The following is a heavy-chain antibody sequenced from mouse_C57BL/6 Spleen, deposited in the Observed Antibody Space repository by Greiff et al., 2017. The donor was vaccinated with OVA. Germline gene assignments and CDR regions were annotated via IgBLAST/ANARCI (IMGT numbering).Heavy chain of an antibody. Sequence: EVQLQESGPGLVKPSQSLSLTCSVTGYSITSGYYWNWIRQFPGNKLEWMGYISYDGSNNYNPSLKNRISITRDTSKNQFFLKLNSVTTEDTATYYCAREGLYGSSLFDYWGQGTTLTVSS. D-gene: IGHD1-1*01. CDR3: AREGLYGSSLFDY. CDR1: GYSITSGYY. J-gene: IGHJ2*01. CDR2: ISYDGSN. V-gene: IGHV3-6*01.